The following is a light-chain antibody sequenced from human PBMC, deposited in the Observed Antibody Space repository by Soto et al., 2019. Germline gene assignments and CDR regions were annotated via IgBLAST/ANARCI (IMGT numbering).Light chain of an antibody. V-gene: IGKV1-16*02. CDR2: AAS. CDR3: QQYKSYPLT. CDR1: QDIINY. Sequence: DLQMTQSPSSLSASVGDRVTITCRASQDIINYLAWFRQKPGKAPKSLIYAASNLQSGVPSKFSGSGSGTDFTLTINSLEPEDFATYYCQQYKSYPLTFGGGTTVETK. J-gene: IGKJ4*01.